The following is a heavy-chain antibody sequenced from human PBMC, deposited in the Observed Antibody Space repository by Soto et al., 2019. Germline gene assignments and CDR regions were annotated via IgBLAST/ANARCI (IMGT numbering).Heavy chain of an antibody. J-gene: IGHJ6*02. CDR1: GGSISSSNW. CDR3: ARDQGYYYGSGSYFTYGMDV. CDR2: IYHSGST. D-gene: IGHD3-10*01. V-gene: IGHV4-4*02. Sequence: PSETLSLTCAVSGGSISSSNWWSWVRQPPGKGLEWIGEIYHSGSTNYNPSLKSRVTISVDKSKNQFSLKLSSVTAADTAVYYCARDQGYYYGSGSYFTYGMDVWGQGTTVTVAS.